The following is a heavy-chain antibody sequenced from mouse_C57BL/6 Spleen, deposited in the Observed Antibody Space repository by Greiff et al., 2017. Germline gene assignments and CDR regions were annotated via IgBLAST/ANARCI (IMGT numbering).Heavy chain of an antibody. V-gene: IGHV5-4*03. CDR1: GFTFSSYA. Sequence: EVMLVESGGGLVKPGGSLKLSCAASGFTFSSYAMSWVRQTPEKRLEWVATISDGGSYTYYPDNVKGRFTISRDNAKNNLYLQMSHLKSEDTAMYYCARATVFYYFDYWGQGTTLTVSS. D-gene: IGHD4-1*02. CDR3: ARATVFYYFDY. J-gene: IGHJ2*01. CDR2: ISDGGSYT.